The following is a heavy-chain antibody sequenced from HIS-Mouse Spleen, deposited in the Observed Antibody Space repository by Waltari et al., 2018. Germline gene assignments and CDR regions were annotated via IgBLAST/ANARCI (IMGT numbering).Heavy chain of an antibody. CDR2: IDYSGGT. J-gene: IGHJ2*01. D-gene: IGHD6-13*01. Sequence: QLQLQESGPGLVKPSETLSLTCTVSGGSISSSSYYWGWIRQPPGKGLEGIGSIDYSGGTYSNPSLKSRVTISVDTSKNQFSLKLSSVTAADTAVYYCAREIPYSSSWYDWYFDLWGRGTLVTVSS. CDR1: GGSISSSSYY. CDR3: AREIPYSSSWYDWYFDL. V-gene: IGHV4-39*07.